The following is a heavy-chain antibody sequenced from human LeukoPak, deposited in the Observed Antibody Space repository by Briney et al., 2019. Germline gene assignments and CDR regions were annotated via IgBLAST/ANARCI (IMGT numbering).Heavy chain of an antibody. D-gene: IGHD2-2*01. CDR2: ISSSSSTI. V-gene: IGHV3-48*01. J-gene: IGHJ4*02. Sequence: GGSLRLSCAASGFTFSSYSMNWVRQAPGKGLEWVSYISSSSSTIYYADSVKGRFTISRDNAKNSLYLEMNSLRAEDTAIYYCARGHIVVVPGGSVDYWGQGTLVTVSS. CDR1: GFTFSSYS. CDR3: ARGHIVVVPGGSVDY.